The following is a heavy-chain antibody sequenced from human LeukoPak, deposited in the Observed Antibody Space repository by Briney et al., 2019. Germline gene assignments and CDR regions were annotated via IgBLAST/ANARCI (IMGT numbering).Heavy chain of an antibody. D-gene: IGHD6-13*01. CDR1: GGTFSSYA. V-gene: IGHV1-69*04. CDR2: IIPILGIA. CDR3: ARAYSSSWYPPSAHDAFDI. Sequence: GASVKVSCKASGGTFSSYAISWVRQAPGQGLEWVGRIIPILGIANYAQKFQGRVTITADKSTSTAYMELSSLRSEDTAVYYCARAYSSSWYPPSAHDAFDIWGQGTMVTVSS. J-gene: IGHJ3*02.